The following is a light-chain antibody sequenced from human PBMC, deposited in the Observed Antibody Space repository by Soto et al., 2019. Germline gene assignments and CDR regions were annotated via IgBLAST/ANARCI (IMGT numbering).Light chain of an antibody. CDR2: GAS. CDR3: QQYGSSPRT. CDR1: QCVSSSY. J-gene: IGKJ1*01. Sequence: EIVLTQSPGTLSLSPGERATLSCRASQCVSSSYLAWYQQKPGQAPRLLIYGASSRATGIPDRFSGSGSGTDFTLIISRLEPEDFAVYYCQQYGSSPRTFGQGTKV. V-gene: IGKV3-20*01.